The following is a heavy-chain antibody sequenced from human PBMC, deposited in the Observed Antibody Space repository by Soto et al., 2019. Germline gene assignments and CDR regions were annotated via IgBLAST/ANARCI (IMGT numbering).Heavy chain of an antibody. V-gene: IGHV3-74*01. CDR1: GYTFSDYW. CDR2: INEHGSVT. J-gene: IGHJ4*02. CDR3: VIDLRGLQGY. Sequence: EVQLVESGGGLIQPGGSLTLSCAASGYTFSDYWMHWVRQVPGKGLVWVSRINEHGSVTNYADSVKGRFTISRDNAKNTLFLHMNSLRVEDTAAYYCVIDLRGLQGYWGQGLPVTVSP.